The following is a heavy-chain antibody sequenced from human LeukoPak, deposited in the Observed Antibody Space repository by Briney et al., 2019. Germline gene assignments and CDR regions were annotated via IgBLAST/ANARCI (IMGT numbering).Heavy chain of an antibody. CDR1: GYTFTSYG. V-gene: IGHV1-2*02. Sequence: ASVKVSCKASGYTFTSYGISWVRQAPGQGLEWMGWINPNSGGTNYAQKFQGRVTMTRDTSISTAYMELSRLRSDDTAVYYCARDVDTAMVYSDYWGQGTLVTVSS. CDR3: ARDVDTAMVYSDY. D-gene: IGHD5-18*01. J-gene: IGHJ4*02. CDR2: INPNSGGT.